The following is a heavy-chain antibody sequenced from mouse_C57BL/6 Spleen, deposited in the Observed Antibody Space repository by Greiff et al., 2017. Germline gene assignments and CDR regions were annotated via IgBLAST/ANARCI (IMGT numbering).Heavy chain of an antibody. J-gene: IGHJ2*01. D-gene: IGHD2-2*01. CDR3: AKSGDYGYDGIDY. Sequence: VQLQQSGPGLVQPSQSLSITCTVSGFSLTSYGVHWVRQSPGKGLEWLGVIWRGGSTDYNAAFMSRLSITKDNSKSQVFFEMNSLQADDTAIYYCAKSGDYGYDGIDYWGQGTTLTVSS. CDR2: IWRGGST. V-gene: IGHV2-5*01. CDR1: GFSLTSYG.